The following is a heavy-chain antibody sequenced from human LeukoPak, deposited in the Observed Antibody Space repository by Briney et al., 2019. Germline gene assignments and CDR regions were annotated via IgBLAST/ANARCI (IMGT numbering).Heavy chain of an antibody. Sequence: PGGSLRLSCAASGFTFSSYAMSWVRQAPGKGLEWVSAISGSGGSTYYADSVKGRFTISRDNSKNTLYLQMNSLRAEDTAVYYCAKSVRSSSSSWYIDGYYFDYWGQGTLVTVSS. CDR2: ISGSGGST. J-gene: IGHJ4*02. D-gene: IGHD6-13*01. CDR3: AKSVRSSSSSWYIDGYYFDY. V-gene: IGHV3-23*01. CDR1: GFTFSSYA.